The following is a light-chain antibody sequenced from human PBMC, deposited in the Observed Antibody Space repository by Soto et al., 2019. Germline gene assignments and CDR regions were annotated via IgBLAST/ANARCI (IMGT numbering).Light chain of an antibody. CDR2: GAS. Sequence: EIVMTQSPATLSASPGERATLSCRASQSISSNLAWYQQKPGQAPSLIMYGASIRATGIPARFSGSGSGTEFTLTISSLQSEDFAVYYCQQYNNWPPLTFGGGTKVEI. J-gene: IGKJ4*01. CDR1: QSISSN. CDR3: QQYNNWPPLT. V-gene: IGKV3D-15*01.